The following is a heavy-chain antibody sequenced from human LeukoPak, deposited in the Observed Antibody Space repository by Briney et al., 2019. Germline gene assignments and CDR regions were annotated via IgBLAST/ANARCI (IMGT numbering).Heavy chain of an antibody. Sequence: GGSLRLSCAASGFTFSSYAMSWVRQAPGKGLEWVSAISGSGGSTYYADSVKGRFTISRDNSKNTLYLQMNSLRAEDTAVYYCAKERGSSGSPNLGVDYWGQGTLVTVS. J-gene: IGHJ4*02. CDR1: GFTFSSYA. CDR2: ISGSGGST. D-gene: IGHD6-19*01. V-gene: IGHV3-23*01. CDR3: AKERGSSGSPNLGVDY.